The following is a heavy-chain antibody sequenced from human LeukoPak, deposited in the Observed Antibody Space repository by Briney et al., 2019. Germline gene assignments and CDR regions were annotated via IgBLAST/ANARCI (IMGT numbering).Heavy chain of an antibody. D-gene: IGHD5-24*01. CDR2: IIPIFGTA. V-gene: IGHV1-69*13. CDR3: ARETGHGYNWMGY. Sequence: GASVKVSCKASGGTFISYAISWVRQAPGQGHEWMGGIIPIFGTANSAQKLQGRVTITADESTSTAYMELSSLRSEDTAVHYCARETGHGYNWMGYWGQGTLVTVSS. CDR1: GGTFISYA. J-gene: IGHJ4*02.